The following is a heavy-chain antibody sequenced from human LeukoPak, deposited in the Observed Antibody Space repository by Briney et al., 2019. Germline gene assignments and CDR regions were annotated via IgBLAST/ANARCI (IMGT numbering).Heavy chain of an antibody. CDR1: GFTISGNY. V-gene: IGHV3-66*04. D-gene: IGHD3-22*01. CDR2: IYSGDST. CDR3: ARPIIPVYDTNVYFYVDYYYYYGMHV. Sequence: GGSLRLSCAASGFTISGNYMSWVRQAPGKGLEWVSIIYSGDSTYYSASVKGRFTISRDNSKNTLYLQMNSLRAEDTALYFCARPIIPVYDTNVYFYVDYYYYYGMHVWGQGTTVTVSS. J-gene: IGHJ6*02.